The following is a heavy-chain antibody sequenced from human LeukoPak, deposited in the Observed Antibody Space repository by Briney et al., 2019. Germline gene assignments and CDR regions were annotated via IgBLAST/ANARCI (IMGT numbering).Heavy chain of an antibody. CDR3: ARGGVELRGFDY. Sequence: SVKVSCKASGGTFSSYAISWVRQAPGQGLEWMGGIIPIFGTANYAQKFQGRVTITTDESTSTAYMELSSLRSEDTAVYYCARGGVELRGFDYWGQGTLVTVSS. CDR1: GGTFSSYA. D-gene: IGHD1-26*01. CDR2: IIPIFGTA. J-gene: IGHJ4*02. V-gene: IGHV1-69*05.